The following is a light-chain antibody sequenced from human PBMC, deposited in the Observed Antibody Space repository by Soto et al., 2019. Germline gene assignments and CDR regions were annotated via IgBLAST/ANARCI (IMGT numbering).Light chain of an antibody. CDR3: QTWGTGTVL. V-gene: IGLV4-69*01. J-gene: IGLJ2*01. CDR2: LNSDGSH. Sequence: QSVLTQSPSASASLGPSVKLTCTLSTGHSSYAIAWHQQQPEKGPRYLMKLNSDGSHSKGDGIPDRFSGSSSGAERYLTISSLQSEDEADYYCQTWGTGTVLFGGGTKLTVL. CDR1: TGHSSYA.